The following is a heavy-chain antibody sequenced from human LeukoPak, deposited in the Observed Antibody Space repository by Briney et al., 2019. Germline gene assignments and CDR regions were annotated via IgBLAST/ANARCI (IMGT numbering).Heavy chain of an antibody. CDR1: GGSFSCYY. J-gene: IGHJ4*02. V-gene: IGHV4-34*01. CDR3: ARVVRGYSYGSWYFDY. D-gene: IGHD5-18*01. CDR2: INHSGST. Sequence: SETLSLTCAVYGGSFSCYYWSWIRQPPGKGLEWIGEINHSGSTNYNPSLKSRVTISVDTSKNQFSLKLSSVTAADTAVYYCARVVRGYSYGSWYFDYWGQGTLVTVSS.